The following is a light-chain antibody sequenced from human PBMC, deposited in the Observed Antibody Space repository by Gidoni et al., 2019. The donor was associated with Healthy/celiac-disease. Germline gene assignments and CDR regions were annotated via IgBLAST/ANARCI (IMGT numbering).Light chain of an antibody. CDR1: QSVSSSY. J-gene: IGKJ4*01. CDR3: QQYGSSPGT. Sequence: EIVLTHSPGTLSLSPGESATLSCRASQSVSSSYLAWYQQKPGQAPRLLIYGASSRATGIPDRFSGSGSGTDFTLTISRLEPEDFAVYYCQQYGSSPGTFGGGTKVEIK. V-gene: IGKV3-20*01. CDR2: GAS.